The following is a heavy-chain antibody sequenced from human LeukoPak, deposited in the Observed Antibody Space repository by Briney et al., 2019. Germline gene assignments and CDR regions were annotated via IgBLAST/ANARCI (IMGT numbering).Heavy chain of an antibody. CDR3: ASTVTAHYYFDY. V-gene: IGHV4-30-2*01. J-gene: IGHJ4*02. D-gene: IGHD4-17*01. CDR1: GGSVSSGGFH. CDR2: IYHIGTT. Sequence: SQTLSLTCTVSGGSVSSGGFHWSWIRQPPGKGLEWIGYIYHIGTTDYNPSLKSRVTISLDRSKNQVSLNLTSMTAADTAVYYCASTVTAHYYFDYWGQGTLVTVSS.